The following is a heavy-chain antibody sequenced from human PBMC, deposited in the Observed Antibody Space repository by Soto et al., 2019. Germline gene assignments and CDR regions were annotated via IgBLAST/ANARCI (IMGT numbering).Heavy chain of an antibody. Sequence: SSETLSLTCAVSGYSISSSNWWGWIRQPPGKGLEWIGSIYYSGSTYNNPSLKSRVTMSVDTSKNQFSLNLSSVTAVDTAVYYCAKTVGHKNDYYGIDVWGQGTTVTVSS. J-gene: IGHJ6*02. CDR3: AKTVGHKNDYYGIDV. D-gene: IGHD1-1*01. V-gene: IGHV4-28*01. CDR1: GYSISSSNW. CDR2: IYYSGST.